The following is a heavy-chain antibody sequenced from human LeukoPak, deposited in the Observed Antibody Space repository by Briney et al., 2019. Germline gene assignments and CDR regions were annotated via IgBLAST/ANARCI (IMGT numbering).Heavy chain of an antibody. V-gene: IGHV3-53*01. CDR1: GFTVSSNY. CDR2: IYSGGST. D-gene: IGHD2-2*01. Sequence: PGGSLRLSCAASGFTVSSNYMSWVRQAPGKGREWVSVIYSGGSTYYADSVKGRFTISRDNSKNTLYLQMNSLRAEDTAVYYCARGTRIPAAPLGYYYYYMDVWGKGTTVTVSS. CDR3: ARGTRIPAAPLGYYYYYMDV. J-gene: IGHJ6*03.